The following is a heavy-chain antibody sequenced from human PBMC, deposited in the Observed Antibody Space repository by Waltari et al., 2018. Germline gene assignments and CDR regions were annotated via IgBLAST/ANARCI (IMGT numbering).Heavy chain of an antibody. CDR2: IGTAGDT. J-gene: IGHJ5*02. CDR3: ASDQGIAAAA. D-gene: IGHD6-13*01. V-gene: IGHV3-13*01. CDR1: GFTFSSYD. Sequence: EVQLVESGGGLVQPGGSLRLSCAASGFTFSSYDMHWVRQATGKGLEWVAAIGTAGDTYYLGSVKGRFTISRENAKNSLYLQMNSLRAEDTAVYYCASDQGIAAAAWGQGTLVTVSS.